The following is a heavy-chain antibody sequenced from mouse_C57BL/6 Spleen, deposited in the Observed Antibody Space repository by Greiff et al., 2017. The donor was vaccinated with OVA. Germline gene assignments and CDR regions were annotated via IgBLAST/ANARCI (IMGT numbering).Heavy chain of an antibody. Sequence: EVQLQQSGPVLVKPGASVKMSCKASGYTFTDYNMHWVKQSHGKSLEWIGYINPNNGGTSYNQKFKGKATLTVNKSSSTAYMELRSLTSEDSAVYYCAKGYYRYYAMDYWGQGTSVTVSS. V-gene: IGHV1-22*01. CDR2: INPNNGGT. CDR3: AKGYYRYYAMDY. CDR1: GYTFTDYN. D-gene: IGHD1-1*01. J-gene: IGHJ4*01.